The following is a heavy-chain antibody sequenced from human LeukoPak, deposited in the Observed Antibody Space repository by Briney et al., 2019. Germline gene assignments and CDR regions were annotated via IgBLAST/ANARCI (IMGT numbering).Heavy chain of an antibody. CDR3: ARGHYYDSSGLFGP. CDR1: GYTFTGYY. V-gene: IGHV1-2*06. CDR2: INPNTGVT. D-gene: IGHD3-22*01. Sequence: GASVKVSCKASGYTFTGYYMRWVRQAPGQGLEWMGRINPNTGVTNNAQKFRGRVTMTRDTSISTAYMDLSRLRSDDTAVYYCARGHYYDSSGLFGPWGQGTLVTVSS. J-gene: IGHJ5*02.